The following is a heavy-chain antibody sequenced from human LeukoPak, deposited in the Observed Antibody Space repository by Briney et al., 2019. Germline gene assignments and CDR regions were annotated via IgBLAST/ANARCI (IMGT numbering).Heavy chain of an antibody. CDR2: ISARGIST. CDR3: AKSFDFSNGHPPILTPFDS. J-gene: IGHJ4*02. V-gene: IGHV3-23*01. CDR1: GFTFSSSA. D-gene: IGHD3-3*01. Sequence: PTGGSLRLSCAASGFTFSSSAMSWVRQAPGKGLEWVSSISARGISTYYADSVKGRFTISRDNSKNTLYLQMNSLRGDDIGVYYCAKSFDFSNGHPPILTPFDSWGQGTLVSVSS.